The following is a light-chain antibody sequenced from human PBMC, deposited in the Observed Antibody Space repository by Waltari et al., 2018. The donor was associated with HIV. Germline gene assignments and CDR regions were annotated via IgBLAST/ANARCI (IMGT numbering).Light chain of an antibody. Sequence: VVVTQSPLSLPVSLGQPASISCNSSQSLLYSDGNTYLHWFQQRPGQSPRRLIYKVSNRDSGVPDRFSGRGSGTDFTLEIIRVEAVDVGVYYCMQGTHWPITFGQVTLLEIK. CDR3: MQGTHWPIT. J-gene: IGKJ5*01. CDR1: QSLLYSDGNTY. V-gene: IGKV2-30*01. CDR2: KVS.